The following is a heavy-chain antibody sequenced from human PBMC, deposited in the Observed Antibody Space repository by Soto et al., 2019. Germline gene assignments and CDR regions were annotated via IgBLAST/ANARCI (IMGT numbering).Heavy chain of an antibody. Sequence: ASVKVSCKASGYTFTSYDINWVRQATGQGLEWMGWMNPNSGNTGYAQKFQGRVTMTRNTSISTAYMGLSSLRSEDTAVYYCARGTPITGTTSYYYYYYMDVWGKGTTVTVSS. D-gene: IGHD1-20*01. CDR3: ARGTPITGTTSYYYYYYMDV. V-gene: IGHV1-8*01. J-gene: IGHJ6*03. CDR1: GYTFTSYD. CDR2: MNPNSGNT.